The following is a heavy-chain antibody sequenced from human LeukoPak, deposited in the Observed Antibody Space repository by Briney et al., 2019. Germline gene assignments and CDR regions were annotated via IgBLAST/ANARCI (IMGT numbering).Heavy chain of an antibody. Sequence: GGPVRLFCAPSILIHTIYYMLCLPQSPGKAQVWVSVIYSGDSKYYADSVKGRFTISRDNSKNTLYLQMNSLRAEDTAVYYCARGGYSTLRTVWGQGTLVTVSS. J-gene: IGHJ4*02. CDR3: ARGGYSTLRTV. D-gene: IGHD4-11*01. CDR2: IYSGDSK. CDR1: ILIHTIYY. V-gene: IGHV3-53*01.